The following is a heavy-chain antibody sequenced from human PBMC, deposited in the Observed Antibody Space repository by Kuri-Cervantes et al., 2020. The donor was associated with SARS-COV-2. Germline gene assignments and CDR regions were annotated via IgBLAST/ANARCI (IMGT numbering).Heavy chain of an antibody. CDR2: IYYSGST. J-gene: IGHJ4*02. D-gene: IGHD3-3*01. Sequence: GSLRLSCTVSGGSISSSSYYWGWIRQPPGKGLEWIGSIYYSGSTYHNPSLKSRVTISVDTSKNQFSLKLSSVTAADTAVYYCARIDFWSGTGDYWGQGTLVTVSS. CDR1: GGSISSSSYY. V-gene: IGHV4-39*01. CDR3: ARIDFWSGTGDY.